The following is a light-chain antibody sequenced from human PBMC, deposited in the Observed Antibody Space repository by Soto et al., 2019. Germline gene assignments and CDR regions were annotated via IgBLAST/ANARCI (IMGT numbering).Light chain of an antibody. CDR3: QQYYHTPFT. J-gene: IGKJ3*01. CDR1: QSVFYSSNNNNY. CDR2: WAS. Sequence: DIVMTQSPDSLAVSLGERATINCKSSQSVFYSSNNNNYLAWYQQKPGQPPRLLIYWASTRESGVPDRFSGSGSGTDFTLAISSLQAEDVAVYYCQQYYHTPFTFGPGTNVYIK. V-gene: IGKV4-1*01.